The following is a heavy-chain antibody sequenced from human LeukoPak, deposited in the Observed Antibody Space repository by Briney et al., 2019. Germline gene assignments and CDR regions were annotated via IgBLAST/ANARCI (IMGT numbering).Heavy chain of an antibody. V-gene: IGHV4-39*07. J-gene: IGHJ4*02. CDR2: IYYRGST. Sequence: SETLSLTCTVSGGSISSSSYYWGWIRQPPGKGLEWIGSIYYRGSTYYNPSLKSRVTISVDTSKNQFSLKLSSVTAADTAVYYCARGAGVKNYWGQGTLVTVSS. CDR1: GGSISSSSYY. D-gene: IGHD4-23*01. CDR3: ARGAGVKNY.